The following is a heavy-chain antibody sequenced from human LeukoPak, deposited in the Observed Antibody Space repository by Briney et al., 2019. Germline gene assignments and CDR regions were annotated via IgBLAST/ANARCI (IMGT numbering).Heavy chain of an antibody. CDR3: ARDLEHCRNIICSNSAY. CDR1: GYNFDRYG. V-gene: IGHV1-18*04. CDR2: ISTYNGNT. D-gene: IGHD2-2*01. Sequence: ASAKVSCKGSGYNFDRYGVNWVRQAPGQGLEWVGWISTYNGNTFYAQKFEGRVTMTTDTSTNTVYMDLRSLRSDDTAVYYCARDLEHCRNIICSNSAYWGQGTLVTVSS. J-gene: IGHJ4*02.